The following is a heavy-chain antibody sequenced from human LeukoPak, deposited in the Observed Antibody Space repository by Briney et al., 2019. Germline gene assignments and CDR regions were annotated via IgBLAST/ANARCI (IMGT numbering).Heavy chain of an antibody. CDR2: INPNRGGT. D-gene: IGHD2-2*01. Sequence: EASVTVSCKASGYTFTGYYMHWVRQAPGQGLEGMGWINPNRGGTNYAQKFQGRVTMTRDTSISTAYMELSRLRSDDTAVYYCARTSHYYYGMDVWGQGTTVTVSS. CDR1: GYTFTGYY. V-gene: IGHV1-2*02. J-gene: IGHJ6*02. CDR3: ARTSHYYYGMDV.